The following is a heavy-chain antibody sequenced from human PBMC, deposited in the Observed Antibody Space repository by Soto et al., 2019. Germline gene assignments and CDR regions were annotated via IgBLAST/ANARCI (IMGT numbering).Heavy chain of an antibody. CDR3: ARYSGSYPNWWFDP. CDR1: GFTFSSYA. J-gene: IGHJ5*02. D-gene: IGHD3-10*01. Sequence: GGSLRLSCAASGFTFSSYAMHWVRQAPGKGLEYVAVITYNGGSKYYANSVKGRFTISRDNSKNTLYLQIDSLRAEDTAVYYCARYSGSYPNWWFDPWGQGTLVTVSS. CDR2: ITYNGGSK. V-gene: IGHV3-64*01.